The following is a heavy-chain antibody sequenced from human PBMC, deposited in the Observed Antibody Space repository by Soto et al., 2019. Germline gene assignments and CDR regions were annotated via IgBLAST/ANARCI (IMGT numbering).Heavy chain of an antibody. J-gene: IGHJ4*02. D-gene: IGHD3-22*01. CDR3: ARVYDSSGSTLGYYFDY. Sequence: SETLSLTCAVYGGSFSGYYWSWIRQPPGKGLEWIGEINHSGSTNYNPSLKSRVTISVDTSKNQFSLKLSSVTAADTAVYYCARVYDSSGSTLGYYFDYWGQGTLVTVSS. CDR2: INHSGST. V-gene: IGHV4-34*01. CDR1: GGSFSGYY.